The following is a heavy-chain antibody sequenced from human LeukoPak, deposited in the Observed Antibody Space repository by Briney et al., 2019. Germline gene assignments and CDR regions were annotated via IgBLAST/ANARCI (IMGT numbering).Heavy chain of an antibody. CDR1: GYSISNGYY. Sequence: SETLSLTCAVSGYSISNGYYWVWIRQPPGRGLEWIGRLYHSDSAYYNTSLRSRVSMSVDTSKNQSSLTLCFVTAADTAVYYCARQHDSYYYYYIDVWGSGTTVTVSS. V-gene: IGHV4-38-2*01. J-gene: IGHJ6*03. CDR3: ARQHDSYYYYYIDV. CDR2: LYHSDSA.